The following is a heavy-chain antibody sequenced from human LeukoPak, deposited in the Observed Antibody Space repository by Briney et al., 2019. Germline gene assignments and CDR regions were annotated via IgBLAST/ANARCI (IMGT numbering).Heavy chain of an antibody. J-gene: IGHJ4*02. CDR1: GYTFTSYY. CDR3: ARGGQRVWFGEYNDY. D-gene: IGHD3-10*01. CDR2: INPSGGST. Sequence: ASGKVSCKASGYTFTSYYMHWVRQAPGQGLEWMGIINPSGGSTSYAQKFQGRVTMTRDTSTSTVYMELSSLRSEDTAVYYCARGGQRVWFGEYNDYWGQGTLVTVSS. V-gene: IGHV1-46*01.